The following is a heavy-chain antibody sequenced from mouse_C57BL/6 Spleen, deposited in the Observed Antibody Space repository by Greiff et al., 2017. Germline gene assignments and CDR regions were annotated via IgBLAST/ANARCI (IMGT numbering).Heavy chain of an antibody. CDR3: AREGGPTMVTTMAMDY. CDR2: INPNNGGT. J-gene: IGHJ4*01. V-gene: IGHV1-18*01. CDR1: GYTFTDYN. Sequence: VQLQQSGPELVKPGASVKIPCKASGYTFTDYNMDWVKQSHGKSLEWLGDINPNNGGTIYNQKFKGKATLTVDKSSSTAYMELRSLTSEDTAVYYCAREGGPTMVTTMAMDYWGQGTSVTVSS. D-gene: IGHD2-10*01.